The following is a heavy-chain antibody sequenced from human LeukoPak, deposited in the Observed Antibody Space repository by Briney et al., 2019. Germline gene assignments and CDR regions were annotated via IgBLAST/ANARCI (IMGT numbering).Heavy chain of an antibody. Sequence: GGSLRLSCAGSGFTFSSKTMNWVRQAPGKGLEWVSSSGTRSGTKYYADSVMGRFTISRDSAMNSVSLQINSLRAEDTAVYYCLLQMTYGELSDPDFRGQGTLVTVSS. CDR1: GFTFSSKT. CDR2: SGTRSGTK. D-gene: IGHD3-16*02. V-gene: IGHV3-21*01. J-gene: IGHJ4*02. CDR3: LLQMTYGELSDPDF.